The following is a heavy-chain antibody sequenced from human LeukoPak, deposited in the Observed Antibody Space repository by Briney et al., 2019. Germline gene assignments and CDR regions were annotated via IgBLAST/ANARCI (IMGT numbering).Heavy chain of an antibody. V-gene: IGHV4-39*01. Sequence: PSETLSLTCTVSGGSINSSNYYWGWIRQPPGKGLEWVGSIYYSGSTYYNPSLKSRVTISVDASKNQFSLKLDSVTAADTAVYYCASPVGEIIGPKGLGIWGQGTMVTVSS. CDR2: IYYSGST. CDR1: GGSINSSNYY. J-gene: IGHJ3*02. CDR3: ASPVGEIIGPKGLGI. D-gene: IGHD3/OR15-3a*01.